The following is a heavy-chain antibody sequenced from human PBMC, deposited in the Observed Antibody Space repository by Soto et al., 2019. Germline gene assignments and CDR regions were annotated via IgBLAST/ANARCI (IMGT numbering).Heavy chain of an antibody. J-gene: IGHJ3*02. CDR2: IYYSGST. D-gene: IGHD6-19*01. V-gene: IGHV4-30-4*01. CDR1: GGSISSGDYY. Sequence: SETLSLTCTVSGGSISSGDYYWSWIRQPPGKGLEWIGYIYYSGSTYYNPSLKSRVTISVDTSKNQFSLKLSSVTAADTAVYSCARWELLHIACVTTVRVHPSQVLKPLSSGLSHPVDI. CDR3: ARWELLHIACVTTVRVHPSQVLKPLSSGLSHPVDI.